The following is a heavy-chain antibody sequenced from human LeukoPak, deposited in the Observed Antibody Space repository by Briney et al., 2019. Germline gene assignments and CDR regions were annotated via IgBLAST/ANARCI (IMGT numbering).Heavy chain of an antibody. Sequence: PGGSLRLSCAASGSTFSSYRMSWVRPAAGKGLEWVANIQQDGREKYYVDSVKGRFTISSDNAKNALYLQMNGLRAQSTAVCYCASVSSGIAAAGTKVYDMDVWGKGATGTVSS. CDR3: ASVSSGIAAAGTKVYDMDV. J-gene: IGHJ6*03. D-gene: IGHD6-13*01. CDR2: IQQDGREK. V-gene: IGHV3-7*01. CDR1: GSTFSSYR.